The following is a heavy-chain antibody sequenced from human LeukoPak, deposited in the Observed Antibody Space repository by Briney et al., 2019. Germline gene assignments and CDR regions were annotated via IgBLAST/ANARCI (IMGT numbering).Heavy chain of an antibody. J-gene: IGHJ4*02. CDR3: AKFLRYSSGHY. Sequence: AGSLRLSCAASGVTFSSYAMSWVRQAPGKGLEWVSAISGSGGSTYSADSVKGRFTISRDNPKNTLYLQMNSLRAEDTAVYYCAKFLRYSSGHYWGQGTLVTVSS. D-gene: IGHD6-19*01. CDR2: ISGSGGST. V-gene: IGHV3-23*01. CDR1: GVTFSSYA.